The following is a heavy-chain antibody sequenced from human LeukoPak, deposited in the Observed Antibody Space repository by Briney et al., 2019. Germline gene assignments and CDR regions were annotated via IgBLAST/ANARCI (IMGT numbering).Heavy chain of an antibody. D-gene: IGHD3-22*01. V-gene: IGHV4-61*01. Sequence: KPSETLPLTCTVSGGSVSSGRSYWSWIRQPPGKELEWIGYLFYSGSTNSGSTNYNPSLRSRVTISVDTSKYQFSLMLNSVTAADTAVYYCASGGSYYVLDYWGQGTLVTVSS. J-gene: IGHJ4*02. CDR2: LFYSGSTNSGST. CDR3: ASGGSYYVLDY. CDR1: GGSVSSGRSY.